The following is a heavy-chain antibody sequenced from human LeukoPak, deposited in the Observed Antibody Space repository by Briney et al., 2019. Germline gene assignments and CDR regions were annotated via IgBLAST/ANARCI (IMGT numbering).Heavy chain of an antibody. CDR2: ISGSGGST. D-gene: IGHD3-22*01. J-gene: IGHJ4*02. CDR1: GFTFSNYA. CDR3: AKDPYYYDTSGYNGDY. Sequence: GGSLRRSCAASGFTFSNYAMSWVRQAPGKGLEWVSSISGSGGSTYYADSVKGRFTISRDNSKNTLFLQMNSLRAEDTAVYYCAKDPYYYDTSGYNGDYWGQGTLVTVSS. V-gene: IGHV3-23*01.